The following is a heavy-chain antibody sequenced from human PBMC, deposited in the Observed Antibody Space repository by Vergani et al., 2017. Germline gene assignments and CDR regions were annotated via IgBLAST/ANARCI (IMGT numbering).Heavy chain of an antibody. Sequence: EVQLLESGGGLVQPGGSRRLSCAGAGFTFDTYTMAYVRQAPGKGLEWVATISSVGGDIFYADSVKGRFTISRDNSKNTLFLQMNSLKDEDTAVYYCTTAXGLYYLHGEYFQYWGRGTLVSVSS. D-gene: IGHD3-10*01. CDR3: TTAXGLYYLHGEYFQY. CDR2: ISSVGGDI. CDR1: GFTFDTYT. J-gene: IGHJ1*01. V-gene: IGHV3-23*01.